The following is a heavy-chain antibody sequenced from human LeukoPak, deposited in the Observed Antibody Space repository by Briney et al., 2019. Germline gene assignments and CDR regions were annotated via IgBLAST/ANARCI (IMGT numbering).Heavy chain of an antibody. D-gene: IGHD4-23*01. CDR3: ARDLEDYGGNSELGY. Sequence: GGSLRLSCAVSGITLSNYGMSWVRQAPGRGLEWVAGISDSGGNTKYADSVKGRFTISRDNPKNSLYLQMNSLRAEDTAVYYCARDLEDYGGNSELGYWGQGTLVTVSS. V-gene: IGHV3-23*01. CDR2: ISDSGGNT. CDR1: GITLSNYG. J-gene: IGHJ4*02.